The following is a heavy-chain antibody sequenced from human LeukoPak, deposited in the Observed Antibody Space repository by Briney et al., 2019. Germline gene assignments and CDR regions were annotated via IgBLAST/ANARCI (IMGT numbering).Heavy chain of an antibody. J-gene: IGHJ4*02. CDR2: ISGSGGST. D-gene: IGHD5-18*01. CDR3: AKALSSYGTFYY. Sequence: GGSLRLSCAASGFTFSSYAMSWGRQAPGKGLEWGSAISGSGGSTYYAASVKGRFTISRNNSKNTLYLQMNSLRAEDTAVYYHAKALSSYGTFYYWGQGTLVTVSS. V-gene: IGHV3-23*01. CDR1: GFTFSSYA.